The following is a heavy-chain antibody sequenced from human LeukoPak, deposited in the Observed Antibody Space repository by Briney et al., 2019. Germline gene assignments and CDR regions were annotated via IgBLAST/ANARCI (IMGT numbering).Heavy chain of an antibody. V-gene: IGHV3-21*04. CDR2: ISSSGSYI. J-gene: IGHJ3*02. D-gene: IGHD6-13*01. CDR3: ARDRGAAGLEGAFDI. CDR1: RFTFSSYS. Sequence: GGSLRLSCAASRFTFSSYSMNWVRQAPGKGLEWVSSISSSGSYIYYADSVKGRFTISRDNAKNSLYLQMNSLRSEDTAVYYCARDRGAAGLEGAFDIWGQGTMVTVSS.